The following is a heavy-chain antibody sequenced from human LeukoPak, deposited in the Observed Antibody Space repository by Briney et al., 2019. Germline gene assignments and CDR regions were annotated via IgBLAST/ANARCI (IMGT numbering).Heavy chain of an antibody. CDR1: GGSISSSIYY. D-gene: IGHD3-10*01. CDR2: IYYSGSA. V-gene: IGHV4-39*01. Sequence: PSETLSLTCTVSGGSISSSIYYWGCIRPPPGKGLVWIGSIYYSGSAYYNPSLKSRVTISVDTSKTQFSLKLSSVTDADTAVYYCPRSSGPGSYPAYYGMDVWGQGTTVTVPS. CDR3: PRSSGPGSYPAYYGMDV. J-gene: IGHJ6*02.